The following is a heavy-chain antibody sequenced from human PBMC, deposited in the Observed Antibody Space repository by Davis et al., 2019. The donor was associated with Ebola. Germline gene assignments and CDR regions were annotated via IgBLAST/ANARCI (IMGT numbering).Heavy chain of an antibody. V-gene: IGHV3-74*01. CDR3: ARDIAVAGTIGFDY. Sequence: HTGGSLRLSCAASGFTFSANAMHWVRQAPGKGLVWVSLIKSDGSSTRYADSVKGRFTISRDNAKNTLYLQMNSLRPEDTAVYYCARDIAVAGTIGFDYWGQGTLVTVSS. CDR1: GFTFSANA. J-gene: IGHJ4*02. D-gene: IGHD6-19*01. CDR2: IKSDGSST.